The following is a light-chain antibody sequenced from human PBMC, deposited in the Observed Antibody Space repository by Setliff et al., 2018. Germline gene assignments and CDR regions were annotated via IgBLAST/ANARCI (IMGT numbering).Light chain of an antibody. J-gene: IGLJ1*01. V-gene: IGLV2-14*03. CDR3: SSYTSSSTYV. Sequence: VLTQPASVSGSPGQSITISCTGTSSDVGGYNYVSWFQHHPGKAPKLMIYDVNKRPSGVSNRFSGSKSGNTASLTISGLQAEDETDYSCSSYTSSSTYVFGTGTKVTVL. CDR2: DVN. CDR1: SSDVGGYNY.